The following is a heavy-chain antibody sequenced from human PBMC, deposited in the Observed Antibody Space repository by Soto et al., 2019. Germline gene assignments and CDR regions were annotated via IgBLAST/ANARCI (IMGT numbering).Heavy chain of an antibody. CDR2: IYYSGST. CDR1: GGSISSSSYY. CDR3: ARRGYYYDSSGYYPIFDY. Sequence: SETLSLTCTVSGGSISSSSYYWGWIRQPPGKGLEWIGSIYYSGSTYYNPSLKSRVTISVDTSKNQFSLKLSSVTAADTAVYYCARRGYYYDSSGYYPIFDYWGQGTLVTVSS. J-gene: IGHJ4*02. D-gene: IGHD3-22*01. V-gene: IGHV4-39*01.